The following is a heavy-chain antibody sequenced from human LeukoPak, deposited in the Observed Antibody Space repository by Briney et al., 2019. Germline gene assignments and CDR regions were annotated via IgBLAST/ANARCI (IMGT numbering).Heavy chain of an antibody. CDR3: ARFGYSYGSGFYFDY. Sequence: GSLRLSCAASGFTFSDYYMSWIRQPPGKGLEWIGEINHSGSTNYNPSLKSRVTISVDTSKNQFSLKLSSVTAADTAVYYCARFGYSYGSGFYFDYWGQGTLVTVSS. J-gene: IGHJ4*02. D-gene: IGHD5-18*01. V-gene: IGHV4-34*01. CDR1: GFTFSDYY. CDR2: INHSGST.